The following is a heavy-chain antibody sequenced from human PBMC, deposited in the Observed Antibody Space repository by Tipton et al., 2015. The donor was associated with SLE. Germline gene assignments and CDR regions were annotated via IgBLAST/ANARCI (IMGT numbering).Heavy chain of an antibody. CDR1: GGSIRSYY. CDR2: ITQSGVT. Sequence: TLSLTCTVSGGSIRSYYWSWIRQSPGKGLEWIGEITQSGVTDYNPSLKSRVTMSLDTSKNQFSLKLTSVTAADTAVYFCARGCSSTTCEPFDYFGLDVWGQGTTVTVSS. D-gene: IGHD2-2*01. J-gene: IGHJ6*02. CDR3: ARGCSSTTCEPFDYFGLDV. V-gene: IGHV4-34*01.